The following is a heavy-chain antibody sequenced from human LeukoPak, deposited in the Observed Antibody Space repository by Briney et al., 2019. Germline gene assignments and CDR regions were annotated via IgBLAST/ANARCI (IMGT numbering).Heavy chain of an antibody. D-gene: IGHD3-22*01. CDR2: IYYSGST. Sequence: PSETLSLTCSVSGGSITGSSYYWGWIRQPPGKGLEWIGSIYYSGSTYYNPSLKSRVTISVDTSKNQFSLKLSSVTAADTAVYYCARHYYDSTGYYYFDYWGQGTLVTVSS. CDR1: GGSITGSSYY. V-gene: IGHV4-39*01. J-gene: IGHJ4*02. CDR3: ARHYYDSTGYYYFDY.